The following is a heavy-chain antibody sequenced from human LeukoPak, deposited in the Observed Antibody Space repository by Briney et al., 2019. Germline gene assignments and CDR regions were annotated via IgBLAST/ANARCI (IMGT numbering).Heavy chain of an antibody. CDR3: ARDRYCSGGSCYLGWFDP. CDR1: GGSISSGGYY. J-gene: IGHJ5*02. Sequence: PQTLSLTCTVSGGSISSGGYYWSWIRQHPGKGLEWIGYIYYSGSTYYNPSLKSRVTISVDASKNLFALKLSSETAADTAVYYCARDRYCSGGSCYLGWFDPWGQGTLVTVSS. CDR2: IYYSGST. D-gene: IGHD2-15*01. V-gene: IGHV4-31*03.